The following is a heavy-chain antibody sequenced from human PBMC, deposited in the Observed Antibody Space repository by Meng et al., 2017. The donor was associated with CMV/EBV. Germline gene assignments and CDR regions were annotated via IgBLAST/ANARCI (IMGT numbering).Heavy chain of an antibody. D-gene: IGHD3-9*01. CDR1: GFTFDDYA. CDR2: IYSGGSST. Sequence: GGSLRLSCAASGFTFDDYAMSWVRQAPGKGLAWVSVIYSGGSSTYYADSVKGRFTISRDNSKNTLYLQMNSLRAEDTAVYYCAKGGSLRYFDWYPVDYWGQGTLVTVSS. J-gene: IGHJ4*02. V-gene: IGHV3-23*03. CDR3: AKGGSLRYFDWYPVDY.